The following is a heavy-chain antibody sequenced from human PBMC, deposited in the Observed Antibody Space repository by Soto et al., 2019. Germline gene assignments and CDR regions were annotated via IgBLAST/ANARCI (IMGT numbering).Heavy chain of an antibody. CDR1: VGSLTSITYY. J-gene: IGHJ6*02. D-gene: IGHD1-20*01. CDR2: IQYTGST. Sequence: SETLSLTCSFTVGSLTSITYYWGWVRQTPGKALEWIGNIQYTGSTSYNPSLKSRVTISVDTSKNQFSLSLNSVTAADTAVYYCMGRGRISHRRRVMDVWGRGTTVTVS. V-gene: IGHV4-39*01. CDR3: MGRGRISHRRRVMDV.